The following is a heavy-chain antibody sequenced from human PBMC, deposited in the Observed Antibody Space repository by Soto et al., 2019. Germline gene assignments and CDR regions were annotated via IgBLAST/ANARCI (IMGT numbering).Heavy chain of an antibody. D-gene: IGHD2-15*01. CDR2: ISVDGNNK. CDR3: ARDHWDCSGGGCNPHQLNFFAMDV. J-gene: IGHJ6*02. CDR1: GFTFNDYA. V-gene: IGHV3-30*03. Sequence: QVHLVESGGGGVQPGRSKRLSCVVSGFTFNDYAIHWVRQAQGKGLEWVAVISVDGNNKFYTDSVKGRFTISRDRSKTTAYLQMNNLRAEDTAVYYCARDHWDCSGGGCNPHQLNFFAMDVWGQGTTVTVSS.